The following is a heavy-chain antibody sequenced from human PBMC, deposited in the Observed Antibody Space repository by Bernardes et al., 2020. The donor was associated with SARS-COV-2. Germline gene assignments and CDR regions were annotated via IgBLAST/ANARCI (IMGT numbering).Heavy chain of an antibody. J-gene: IGHJ3*02. CDR1: GYIFTGYY. Sequence: ASVKVSCRASGYIFTGYYMHWLRQAPGQGPEWMGWMNPNSGGTSYAQKFQGRVTMTRDTSINTAYMELTRLRSDDTAVYYCARDATGDDTFDIWGQGTMVTVSS. V-gene: IGHV1-2*02. CDR2: MNPNSGGT. CDR3: ARDATGDDTFDI. D-gene: IGHD7-27*01.